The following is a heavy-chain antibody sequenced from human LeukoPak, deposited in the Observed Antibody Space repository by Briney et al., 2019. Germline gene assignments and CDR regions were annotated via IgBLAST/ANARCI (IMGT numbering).Heavy chain of an antibody. D-gene: IGHD6-13*01. V-gene: IGHV5-51*01. J-gene: IGHJ6*02. CDR2: IYPGDSDT. Sequence: GESLKISCKGSGYSFTSYWIGWVRQMPGKGLEWMGIIYPGDSDTRYSPSFQGQVTISADKSISTAYLQWSSLKASDTAMYHCARMSSSFYFYYYGMDVWGQGTTVTVSS. CDR3: ARMSSSFYFYYYGMDV. CDR1: GYSFTSYW.